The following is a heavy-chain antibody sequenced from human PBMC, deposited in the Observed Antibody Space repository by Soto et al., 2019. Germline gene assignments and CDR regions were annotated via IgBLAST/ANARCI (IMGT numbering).Heavy chain of an antibody. D-gene: IGHD2-15*01. CDR3: TRGGGWVYYYYGMDV. CDR1: GFTFSGSA. J-gene: IGHJ6*02. V-gene: IGHV3-73*01. CDR2: IRSKANSYAT. Sequence: GGSLRLSCAASGFTFSGSAMHWVRQASGKGLEWVGRIRSKANSYATAYAASVKGRFTISRDDSKNTAYLQMNSLKTEDTAVYYCTRGGGWVYYYYGMDVWGQGTTVTVSS.